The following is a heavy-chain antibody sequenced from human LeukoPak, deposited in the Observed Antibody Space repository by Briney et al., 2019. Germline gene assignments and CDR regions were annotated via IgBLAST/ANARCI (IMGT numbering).Heavy chain of an antibody. CDR2: IWYDGSNK. D-gene: IGHD1-26*01. J-gene: IGHJ4*02. Sequence: GGSLRLSCAASGFTFSSYGMHWVRQAPGKGLEWVAVIWYDGSNKYYADSVKGRFTISRDNSKNTLYLQMNSLRDEDTAVYYCARESSGSYYGYWGQGTLVTVSS. V-gene: IGHV3-33*01. CDR1: GFTFSSYG. CDR3: ARESSGSYYGY.